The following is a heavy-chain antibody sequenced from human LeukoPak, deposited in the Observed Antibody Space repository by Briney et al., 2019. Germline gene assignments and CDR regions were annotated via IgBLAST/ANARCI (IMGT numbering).Heavy chain of an antibody. CDR3: VRALAATGDYYGMDV. V-gene: IGHV3-13*01. CDR2: FATAGDT. J-gene: IGHJ6*02. CDR1: GFTFISYD. Sequence: TGGSLRLSCAASGFTFISYDMHWVRQVTGKGLEWVSAFATAGDTYYAGSLKGRFTISRDNAKNSVYLRMNSLRAGDTAVYYCVRALAATGDYYGMDVWGQGTTVTVSS. D-gene: IGHD6-13*01.